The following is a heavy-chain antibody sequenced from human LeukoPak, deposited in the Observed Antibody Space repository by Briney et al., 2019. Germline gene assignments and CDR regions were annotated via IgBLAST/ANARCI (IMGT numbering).Heavy chain of an antibody. V-gene: IGHV4-39*01. J-gene: IGHJ4*02. Sequence: SETLSLTCTVSGGSISSSSYYWGWIRQPPGKGLGWIGGIYYSGSTYYNPSLKSRVTISVDTSKNQFSLKLSSVTAADTAVYYCARRRSVVGFDYWGQGTLVTVSS. CDR2: IYYSGST. D-gene: IGHD2-15*01. CDR3: ARRRSVVGFDY. CDR1: GGSISSSSYY.